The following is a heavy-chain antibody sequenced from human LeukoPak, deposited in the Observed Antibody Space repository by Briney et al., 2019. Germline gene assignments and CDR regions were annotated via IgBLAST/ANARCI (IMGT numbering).Heavy chain of an antibody. CDR2: INHSGST. D-gene: IGHD5-18*01. V-gene: IGHV4-34*01. CDR3: ARSGYSYAAYYYYGMDV. CDR1: GGSFSGYY. Sequence: SETLSLTCAVYGGSFSGYYWSRIRQPPGKGLEWIGEINHSGSTNYNPSLKSRVTISVDTSKNQFSLKLSSVTAADTAVYYCARSGYSYAAYYYYGMDVWGQGTTVTVFS. J-gene: IGHJ6*02.